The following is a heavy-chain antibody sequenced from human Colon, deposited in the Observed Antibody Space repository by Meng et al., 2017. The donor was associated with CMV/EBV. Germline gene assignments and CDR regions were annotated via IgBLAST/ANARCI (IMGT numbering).Heavy chain of an antibody. D-gene: IGHD3-22*01. J-gene: IGHJ4*02. CDR1: YNFTNYW. CDR2: INPSGDRR. Sequence: YNFTNYWMHWVRQAPGQGLEWMGIINPSGDRRTYAQKFQGRVTMTSDTSTSTVYMELSSLRSEDTAVYYCARDYDSSGYSLYYFDYWGQGTLVTASS. V-gene: IGHV1-46*01. CDR3: ARDYDSSGYSLYYFDY.